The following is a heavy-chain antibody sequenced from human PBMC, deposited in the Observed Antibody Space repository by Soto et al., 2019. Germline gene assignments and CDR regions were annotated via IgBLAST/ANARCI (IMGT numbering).Heavy chain of an antibody. J-gene: IGHJ4*02. CDR2: TYSGGST. Sequence: EVQLVESGGGLVLPGGSLRLSCAASGVIVSSNYMSWVRQAPGKGLEWVSLTYSGGSTSYADSVKGRFTISRDNSKNTLYLQMNNLRAEDTAVYYCAGGNTVLERDWGQGTLVTVSS. CDR3: AGGNTVLERD. D-gene: IGHD1-1*01. CDR1: GVIVSSNY. V-gene: IGHV3-66*01.